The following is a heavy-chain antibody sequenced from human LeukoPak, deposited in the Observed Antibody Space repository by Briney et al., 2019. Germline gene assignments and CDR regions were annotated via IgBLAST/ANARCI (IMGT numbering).Heavy chain of an antibody. V-gene: IGHV5-51*01. CDR2: IYPGDSDT. CDR3: ARQRYGGPDAFDI. Sequence: GESLKISCKGSGYSFTSYWIGWVRQMPGKGLEWMGIIYPGDSDTRYSPSFQGQVSISADKSISTAHLQWSTLKASDTAMYYCARQRYGGPDAFDIWGQGTMVTVSS. D-gene: IGHD3-10*01. CDR1: GYSFTSYW. J-gene: IGHJ3*02.